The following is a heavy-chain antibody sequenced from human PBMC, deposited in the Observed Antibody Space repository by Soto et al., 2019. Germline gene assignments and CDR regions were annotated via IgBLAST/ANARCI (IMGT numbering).Heavy chain of an antibody. V-gene: IGHV4-31*03. CDR2: IYYSGST. J-gene: IGHJ4*02. CDR3: ARAHDYYDSSGYYPDY. D-gene: IGHD3-22*01. Sequence: SETLRLTCTVSGESISSGAYYWSWIRQHPGKDLEWIGYIYYSGSTYYNPSLKSRVTISVDTYKKQFSLKLSSVTAADTAVYYCARAHDYYDSSGYYPDYWGQGTLVTVS. CDR1: GESISSGAYY.